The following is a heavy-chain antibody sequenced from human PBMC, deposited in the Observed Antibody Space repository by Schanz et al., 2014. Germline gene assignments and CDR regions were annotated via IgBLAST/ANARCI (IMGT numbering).Heavy chain of an antibody. J-gene: IGHJ3*02. CDR3: ARDMLRRYGALEI. CDR1: GPTFSDYF. D-gene: IGHD2-8*01. CDR2: ISGSTTTV. V-gene: IGHV3-11*04. Sequence: QVQLVESGGRLVKPGGSLRLSCSASGPTFSDYFISWVRQAPGKGLEWISYISGSTTTVHYADSVRGRFTISRDNAKNSLFLQMNSLRADDTAVYYCARDMLRRYGALEIWGRGTMVTVSS.